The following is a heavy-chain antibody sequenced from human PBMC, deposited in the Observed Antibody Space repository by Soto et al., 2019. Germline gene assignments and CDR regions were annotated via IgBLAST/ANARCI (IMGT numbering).Heavy chain of an antibody. CDR1: GGSFSGDY. Sequence: PSETLSLTCAVYGGSFSGDYWSWIRQPPGKGLEWIGEINRRGSTKYNPSLESRVTISIDTSKNQFSLKLTSVTAADTAVYYCARQGDSTMAIFHYSGQAALVTVSS. CDR2: INRRGST. D-gene: IGHD5-18*01. V-gene: IGHV4-34*01. CDR3: ARQGDSTMAIFHY. J-gene: IGHJ4*02.